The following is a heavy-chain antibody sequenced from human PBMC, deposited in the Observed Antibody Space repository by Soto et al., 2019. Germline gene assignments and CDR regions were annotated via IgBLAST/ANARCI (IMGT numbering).Heavy chain of an antibody. CDR2: IYYSGST. D-gene: IGHD5-18*01. Sequence: SETLSLTCTVSGGSISSYYWSWIRQPPGKGLEWIGYIYYSGSTNYNPSLKSRVTISVDTSKNQFSLKLSSVTAADTAVYYCARLIGYSYGTDYWGQGTLVTVSS. CDR1: GGSISSYY. V-gene: IGHV4-59*12. CDR3: ARLIGYSYGTDY. J-gene: IGHJ4*02.